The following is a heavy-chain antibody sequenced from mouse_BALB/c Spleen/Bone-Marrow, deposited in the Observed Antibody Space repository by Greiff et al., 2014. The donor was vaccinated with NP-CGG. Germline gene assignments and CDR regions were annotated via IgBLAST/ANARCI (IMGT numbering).Heavy chain of an antibody. Sequence: QVQLQQSGAGLGKPGASVKLSCKASGYTFTSYYLYWVKQRPGQGLEWIGEINPSNGGTNFNERFKSKASLTVDKSSSTAYMQLNSLTSEDSAVYYCTRRSLLSDYYPLESWRQGTS. D-gene: IGHD2-10*01. CDR3: TRRSLLSDYYPLES. CDR1: GYTFTSYY. V-gene: IGHV1S81*02. CDR2: INPSNGGT. J-gene: IGHJ4*01.